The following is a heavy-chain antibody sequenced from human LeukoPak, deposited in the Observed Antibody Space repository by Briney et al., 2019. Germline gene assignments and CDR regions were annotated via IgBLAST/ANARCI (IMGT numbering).Heavy chain of an antibody. V-gene: IGHV6-1*01. D-gene: IGHD3-10*01. J-gene: IGHJ4*02. Sequence: KLSQTLSLTCAISGDSVSSNSAAWNWIRQSPSRGLEWLGRTYYRSKWYNDYAVSVKSRITINPDTSENQFSLQLNSVTPEDTAVYYCAREPDDPNYYGSGSYYPYFDYWGQGTLVTVSS. CDR1: GDSVSSNSAA. CDR2: TYYRSKWYN. CDR3: AREPDDPNYYGSGSYYPYFDY.